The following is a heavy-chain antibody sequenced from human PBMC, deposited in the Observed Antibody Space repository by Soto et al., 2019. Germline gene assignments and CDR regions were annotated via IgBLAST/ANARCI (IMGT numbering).Heavy chain of an antibody. CDR2: IYYSGST. Sequence: PSETLSLTCTVSGGSVSSGSYYWSWIRQPPGKGLEWIGYIYYSGSTNYNPSLKSRVTISVDTSKNQFSLKLSSVTAADTAVYYCARSTSRYDFWSGYYRWGMDVWGQGTTVTVSS. V-gene: IGHV4-61*01. J-gene: IGHJ6*02. CDR3: ARSTSRYDFWSGYYRWGMDV. D-gene: IGHD3-3*01. CDR1: GGSVSSGSYY.